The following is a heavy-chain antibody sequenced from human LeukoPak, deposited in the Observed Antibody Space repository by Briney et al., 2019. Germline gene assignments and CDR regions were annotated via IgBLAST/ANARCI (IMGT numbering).Heavy chain of an antibody. J-gene: IGHJ3*02. CDR1: GFTVSSNY. CDR2: IYSGGST. D-gene: IGHD4-17*01. CDR3: ARAVTPTGGAFDI. Sequence: GGSLRLSCAASGFTVSSNYMSWVRQAPGKGLEWVSVIYSGGSTYYADSVKGRFTISRDNSKNTLYLQMNSLRAEDTAVYYCARAVTPTGGAFDIWGQGTMVTVSS. V-gene: IGHV3-53*01.